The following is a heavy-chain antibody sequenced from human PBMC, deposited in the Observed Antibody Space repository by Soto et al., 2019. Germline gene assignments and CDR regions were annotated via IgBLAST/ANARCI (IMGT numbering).Heavy chain of an antibody. CDR2: IWYDGSNK. CDR1: GFTFSSYG. CDR3: ARDLYSSSWYFARPLDY. V-gene: IGHV3-33*01. J-gene: IGHJ4*02. Sequence: GGSLRLSCAASGFTFSSYGMHWVRQAPGKGLEWVAVIWYDGSNKYYADSVKGRFTISRDNSKNTLYLQMNSLRAEDTAVYYSARDLYSSSWYFARPLDYWGQGTLVTVSS. D-gene: IGHD6-13*01.